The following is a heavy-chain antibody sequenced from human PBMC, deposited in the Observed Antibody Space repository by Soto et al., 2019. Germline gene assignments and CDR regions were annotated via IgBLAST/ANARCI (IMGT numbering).Heavy chain of an antibody. CDR3: AREGMGGTVVYGYCDY. Sequence: QVHLVESGGGVVQPGGSLRLSCAVPGLLFSGSGMHWVRQAPGKGLEWVAIIRFDGTNIEYADSVRGRFTISRDNSQHMWYLQMNSLSIEDTAVYYCAREGMGGTVVYGYCDYWGQGTLVTVSS. J-gene: IGHJ4*02. CDR1: GLLFSGSG. D-gene: IGHD1-1*01. CDR2: IRFDGTNI. V-gene: IGHV3-33*01.